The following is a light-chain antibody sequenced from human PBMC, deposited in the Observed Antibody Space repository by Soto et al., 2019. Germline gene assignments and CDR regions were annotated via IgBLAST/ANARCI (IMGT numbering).Light chain of an antibody. CDR3: QQSYKTPHT. V-gene: IGKV1-39*01. Sequence: DIQMTQSPSSLAASVGDRVTITCRASQGVSAYLLWYQERQGTAPKLIIYAASNLLSGVQSRFSGSGSGTNFNLTISSLQPEDFATYYCQQSYKTPHTFGQGTRLEIK. CDR2: AAS. J-gene: IGKJ5*01. CDR1: QGVSAY.